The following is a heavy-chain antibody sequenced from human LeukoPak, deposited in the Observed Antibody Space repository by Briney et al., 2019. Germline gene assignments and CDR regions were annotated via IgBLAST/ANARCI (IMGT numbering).Heavy chain of an antibody. D-gene: IGHD1-7*01. Sequence: GESLKISCKGSGYSFTSYWIGWVRQMPGKGLEWMVIIYPGDSDTRYSPSFQGQVTISADKSISTAYLQWSSLKASDTAMYYCAKHGIPITGTAYIDYWGQGTLVTVSS. CDR2: IYPGDSDT. V-gene: IGHV5-51*01. J-gene: IGHJ4*02. CDR3: AKHGIPITGTAYIDY. CDR1: GYSFTSYW.